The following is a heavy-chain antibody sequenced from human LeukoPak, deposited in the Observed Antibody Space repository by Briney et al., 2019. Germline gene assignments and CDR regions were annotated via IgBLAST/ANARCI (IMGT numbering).Heavy chain of an antibody. Sequence: SETLSLTCAVSGGSISSSNWWSWVRQPPGKGLEWIGEIYHSGSTNYNPSLKSRVTISVDKSKNQFSPKLSSVTAADTAVYYCARKDYYDSSGYFYWGQGTLVTVSS. CDR3: ARKDYYDSSGYFY. CDR2: IYHSGST. CDR1: GGSISSSNW. V-gene: IGHV4-4*02. J-gene: IGHJ4*02. D-gene: IGHD3-22*01.